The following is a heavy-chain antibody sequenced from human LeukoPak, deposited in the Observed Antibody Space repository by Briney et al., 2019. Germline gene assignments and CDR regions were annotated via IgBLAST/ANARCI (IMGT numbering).Heavy chain of an antibody. CDR2: ISGSGGST. D-gene: IGHD3-10*01. Sequence: GGSLRLSCAASGFTFSSYAMSWVRQAPGKGLEWVSIISGSGGSTYYADSVKGWFTISRDNSKNTLYLQMNSLRAEDTAVYYCAKVPGANYFDYCGQGTLVTVSS. J-gene: IGHJ4*02. CDR3: AKVPGANYFDY. V-gene: IGHV3-23*01. CDR1: GFTFSSYA.